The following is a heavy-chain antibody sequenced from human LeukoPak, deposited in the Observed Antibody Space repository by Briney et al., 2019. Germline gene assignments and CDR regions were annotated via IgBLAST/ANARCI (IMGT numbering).Heavy chain of an antibody. D-gene: IGHD4-17*01. CDR2: IIPIFGTA. Sequence: ASVTVSCKASGGTFSSYAISWVRQAPGQGLEWMGGIIPIFGTANYAQKFQGRVTITADESTSTAYMELSSLRSEDTAVYYCARPPIYGDYYYFDYWGQGTLVTVSS. V-gene: IGHV1-69*13. J-gene: IGHJ4*02. CDR3: ARPPIYGDYYYFDY. CDR1: GGTFSSYA.